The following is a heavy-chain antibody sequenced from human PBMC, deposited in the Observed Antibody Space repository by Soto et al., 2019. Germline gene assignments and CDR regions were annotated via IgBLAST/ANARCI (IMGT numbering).Heavy chain of an antibody. Sequence: EVQLVESGGGLVKPGGSLTLSCAASGFTFSNYTMNWVRQAPGKGLEWVSSISRSSRNIYYADSVKGRFTICRDNAKNALYLHMNSLRAGDTAVYYCARDLKVAGTNSFYSYGMDVWGQGTTVTVSS. J-gene: IGHJ6*02. CDR1: GFTFSNYT. V-gene: IGHV3-21*01. CDR2: ISRSSRNI. CDR3: ARDLKVAGTNSFYSYGMDV. D-gene: IGHD6-19*01.